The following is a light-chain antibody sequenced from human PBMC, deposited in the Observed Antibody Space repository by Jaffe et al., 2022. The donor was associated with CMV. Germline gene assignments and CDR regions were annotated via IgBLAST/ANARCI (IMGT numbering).Light chain of an antibody. CDR1: QSVSSD. CDR2: GAS. CDR3: QQYSNWPPLT. Sequence: EIVMTQFPATLSVSPGERVTLSCRASQSVSSDLAWYQQKPGQAPRLLIYGASRRANGIPARFSGSGSGTEFSLTISSLQSEDFAVYYCQQYSNWPPLTFGGGTNVEIK. J-gene: IGKJ4*01. V-gene: IGKV3D-15*01.